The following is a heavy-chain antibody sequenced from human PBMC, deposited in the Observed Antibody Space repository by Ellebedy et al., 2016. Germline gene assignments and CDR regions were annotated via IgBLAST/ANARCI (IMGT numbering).Heavy chain of an antibody. J-gene: IGHJ4*02. CDR1: GGTFTSYA. D-gene: IGHD4-17*01. V-gene: IGHV1-69*06. CDR3: ARAGGDYGDSPGYFDY. Sequence: SVKVSCXASGGTFTSYAINWVRQAPGQGLEWMGGIIPFYASATYAQKFKGRVTISADKSINTAYMEVTRLTSEDTAMYYCARAGGDYGDSPGYFDYWGQGTLVTVSS. CDR2: IIPFYASA.